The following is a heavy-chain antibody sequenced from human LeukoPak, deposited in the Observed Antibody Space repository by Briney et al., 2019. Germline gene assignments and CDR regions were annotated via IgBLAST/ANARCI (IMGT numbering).Heavy chain of an antibody. D-gene: IGHD2-15*01. Sequence: SETLSLTCTVSGGSISSYYWSWIRQPPGKGLEGIGYIYYSGSTNYNPSLKSRVTISVDTSKNQFSLKLSSVTAADTAVYYCAREGSGGSLGAFDIWGQGTMVTVSS. J-gene: IGHJ3*02. CDR2: IYYSGST. CDR1: GGSISSYY. V-gene: IGHV4-59*01. CDR3: AREGSGGSLGAFDI.